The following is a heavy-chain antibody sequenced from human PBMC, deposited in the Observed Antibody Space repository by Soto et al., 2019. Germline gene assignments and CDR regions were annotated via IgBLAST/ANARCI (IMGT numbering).Heavy chain of an antibody. D-gene: IGHD1-26*01. V-gene: IGHV3-23*01. Sequence: GGSLRLSCAASGFIFSDYAMSWVRQAPGKGLECVSTITCSGGDASYAASVEGRFTVSRDNSRNTLYLLMNSLRAEDTAIYYCARTYSGSYWGLFDYWGQGTLVTVSS. CDR1: GFIFSDYA. J-gene: IGHJ4*02. CDR3: ARTYSGSYWGLFDY. CDR2: ITCSGGDA.